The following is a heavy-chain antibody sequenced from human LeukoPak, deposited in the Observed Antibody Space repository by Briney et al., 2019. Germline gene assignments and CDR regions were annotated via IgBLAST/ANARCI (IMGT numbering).Heavy chain of an antibody. J-gene: IGHJ4*02. CDR1: GFTFNNAW. CDR2: IKARTDGGTA. Sequence: GGSLSLSCAASGFTFNNAWMSWVRQAPGKGLEWVGRIKARTDGGTADYAATVKGRFTISRDDSKTTLCRQMNSLKTEETAVYYCVTDKGARDFWGQGTLVTASS. CDR3: VTDKGARDF. V-gene: IGHV3-15*01. D-gene: IGHD4/OR15-4a*01.